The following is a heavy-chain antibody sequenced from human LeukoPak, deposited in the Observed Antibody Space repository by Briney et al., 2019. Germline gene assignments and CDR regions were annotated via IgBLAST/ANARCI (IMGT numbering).Heavy chain of an antibody. CDR1: GYTFISYY. Sequence: ASVKVSCKASGYTFISYYMHWVRQAPGQGLEWMGIINPSGGSTSYAQKFQGRVTLTRDTSTSTVYMELSSLRSEDTAVYYCASDKRVSYPPWYFDLWGRGALVTVSS. J-gene: IGHJ2*01. V-gene: IGHV1-46*01. CDR2: INPSGGST. CDR3: ASDKRVSYPPWYFDL. D-gene: IGHD1-26*01.